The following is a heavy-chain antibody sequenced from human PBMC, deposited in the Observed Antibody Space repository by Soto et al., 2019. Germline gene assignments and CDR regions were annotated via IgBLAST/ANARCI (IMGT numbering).Heavy chain of an antibody. CDR3: ARDSTMVRGVMWY. V-gene: IGHV1-69*01. CDR2: IIPIFGTA. Sequence: QVQLVQSGAEVKKPGSSVKVSCKASGGTFSSYAISWVRQAPGQGLEWMGGIIPIFGTANYAQMFQGRVTITADESTSRAYMELSSLRSEDAAVYYCARDSTMVRGVMWYWGQGTLVTVSS. CDR1: GGTFSSYA. D-gene: IGHD3-10*01. J-gene: IGHJ4*02.